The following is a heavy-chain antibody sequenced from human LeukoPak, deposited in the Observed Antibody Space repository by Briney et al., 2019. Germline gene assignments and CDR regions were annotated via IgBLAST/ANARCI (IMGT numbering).Heavy chain of an antibody. V-gene: IGHV3-7*01. J-gene: IGHJ1*01. D-gene: IGHD6-13*01. Sequence: EGSLRLSCAASGFTFSSYAMSWVRQAPGKGLEWVANIKQDGSEKYYVDSVKGRFTISRDNAKNSLYLQMNSLRAEDTAVYYCARGPGRQQLVRGYFQHWGQGTLVTVSS. CDR3: ARGPGRQQLVRGYFQH. CDR1: GFTFSSYA. CDR2: IKQDGSEK.